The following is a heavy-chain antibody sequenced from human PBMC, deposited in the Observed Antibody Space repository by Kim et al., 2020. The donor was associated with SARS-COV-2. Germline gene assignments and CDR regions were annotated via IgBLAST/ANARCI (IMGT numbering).Heavy chain of an antibody. J-gene: IGHJ2*01. D-gene: IGHD1-26*01. V-gene: IGHV3-64D*06. CDR3: VKEEVGAGDYWYFDL. Sequence: GGSLRLSCSASGFTFSSYAMHWVRQAPGKGLEYVSAISSNGGSTYYADSVKGRFTISRDNSKNTLYLQMSSLRAEDTAVYYCVKEEVGAGDYWYFDLWGRGTLVTVSS. CDR2: ISSNGGST. CDR1: GFTFSSYA.